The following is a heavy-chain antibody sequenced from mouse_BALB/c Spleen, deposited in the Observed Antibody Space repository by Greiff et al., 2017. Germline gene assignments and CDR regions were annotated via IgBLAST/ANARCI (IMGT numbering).Heavy chain of an antibody. J-gene: IGHJ3*01. CDR1: GFTFSSYA. CDR3: ARASVPGGFAY. CDR2: ISSGGSYT. V-gene: IGHV5-9-4*01. D-gene: IGHD5-1*01. Sequence: EVQGVESGGGLVKPGGSLKLSCAASGFTFSSYAMSWVRQSPEKRLEWVAEISSGGSYTYYPDTVTGRFTISRDNAKNTLYLEMSSLRSEDTAMYYCARASVPGGFAYWGQGTLVTVSA.